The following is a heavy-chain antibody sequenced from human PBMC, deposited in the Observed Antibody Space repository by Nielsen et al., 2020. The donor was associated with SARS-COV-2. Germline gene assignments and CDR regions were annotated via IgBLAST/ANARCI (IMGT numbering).Heavy chain of an antibody. Sequence: RQAPGKGLEWIGYIYYSGSTNYNPSLKSRVTISVDTSKNQFSLKLSSVTAADTAVYYCARGLGDGSGSYPVRALGYYYMDVWGKGTTVTVSS. J-gene: IGHJ6*03. CDR3: ARGLGDGSGSYPVRALGYYYMDV. V-gene: IGHV4-59*01. CDR2: IYYSGST. D-gene: IGHD3-10*01.